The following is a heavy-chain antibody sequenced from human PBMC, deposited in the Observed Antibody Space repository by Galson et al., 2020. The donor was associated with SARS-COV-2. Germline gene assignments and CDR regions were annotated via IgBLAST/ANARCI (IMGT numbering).Heavy chain of an antibody. Sequence: SETLSLTCAVSGGSISSSNWWSWVRQPPGKGLEWIGEIYHSGSTNYNPSLKSRVTISVDKSKNQFSLKLSSVTASDTAVYYCAREETDYDSSGPVYYYYGMDVWGQGTTVTVSS. D-gene: IGHD3-22*01. CDR2: IYHSGST. CDR1: GGSISSSNW. V-gene: IGHV4-4*02. CDR3: AREETDYDSSGPVYYYYGMDV. J-gene: IGHJ6*02.